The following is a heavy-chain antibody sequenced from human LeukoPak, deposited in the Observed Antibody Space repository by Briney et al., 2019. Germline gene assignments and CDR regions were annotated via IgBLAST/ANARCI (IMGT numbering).Heavy chain of an antibody. CDR2: ISAYNGNT. CDR3: ARDYHIVVVPAAIWEVYSSGWYLDY. D-gene: IGHD2-2*02. Sequence: GASVNVSCKASGYTFTSYGISWVRQAPGQGLEWMGWISAYNGNTNYAQKLQGRVTMTTDTSTSTAYMELRSLRSDDTAVYYCARDYHIVVVPAAIWEVYSSGWYLDYWGQGTPVTVSS. CDR1: GYTFTSYG. J-gene: IGHJ4*02. V-gene: IGHV1-18*01.